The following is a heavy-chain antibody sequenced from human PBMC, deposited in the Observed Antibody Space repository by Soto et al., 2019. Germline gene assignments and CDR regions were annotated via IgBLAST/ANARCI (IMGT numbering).Heavy chain of an antibody. J-gene: IGHJ6*02. CDR2: INHSGST. CDR1: GGSFSGYY. CDR3: ARGAPSGSSSWYYYYYGMDV. V-gene: IGHV4-34*01. Sequence: PSETLSLTCAVYGGSFSGYYWSWIRQPPGKGLEWIGEINHSGSTNYNPSLKSRVTISVDTSKNQFSLKLSSVTAADTAVYYCARGAPSGSSSWYYYYYGMDVWGQGTTVTVSS. D-gene: IGHD6-13*01.